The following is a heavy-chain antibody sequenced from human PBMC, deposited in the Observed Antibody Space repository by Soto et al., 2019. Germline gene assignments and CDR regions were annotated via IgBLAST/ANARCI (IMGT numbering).Heavy chain of an antibody. V-gene: IGHV4-59*01. CDR1: GGSISSYY. J-gene: IGHJ4*02. Sequence: LETLSLTCTVSGGSISSYYWSWIRQPPGKGLEWIGYIYYSGSTNYNPSLKSRVTISVDTSKNQFSLKLSSVTAADTAVYYCASLRGQNFDYWGRGTLVTVSS. CDR2: IYYSGST. CDR3: ASLRGQNFDY.